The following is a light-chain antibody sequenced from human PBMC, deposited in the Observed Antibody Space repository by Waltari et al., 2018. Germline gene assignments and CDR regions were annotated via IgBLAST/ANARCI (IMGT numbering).Light chain of an antibody. J-gene: IGLJ3*02. CDR1: SSDIGAGYL. V-gene: IGLV1-40*01. CDR3: QSFDYRLDGSRV. CDR2: DNS. Sequence: QSVLTPPPSVSGAPGQRVTISCTGSSSDIGAGYLVHWSQQLPGTAPKLLIYDNSNRPSGVPDRFSGSKSGSSASLAITGLQAEDEADYYCQSFDYRLDGSRVFGGGTKLTVL.